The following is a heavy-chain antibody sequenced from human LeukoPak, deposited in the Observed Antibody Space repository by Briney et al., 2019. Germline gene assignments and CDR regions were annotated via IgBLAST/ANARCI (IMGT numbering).Heavy chain of an antibody. V-gene: IGHV3-30-3*01. CDR2: ISYDGSNK. Sequence: GGSLRLSCAASGFTFSSYAMHWVRQAPGKGLEWVAVVISYDGSNKYYADSVKGRFTISRDNSKNTLYLQMNSPRAEDTAVYYCARDSTDGVIPRELHPPFDYWGQGTLVTVSS. CDR3: ARDSTDGVIPRELHPPFDY. CDR1: GFTFSSYA. D-gene: IGHD1-26*01. J-gene: IGHJ4*02.